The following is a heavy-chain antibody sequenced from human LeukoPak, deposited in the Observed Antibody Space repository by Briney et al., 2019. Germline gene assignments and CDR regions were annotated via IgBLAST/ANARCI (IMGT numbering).Heavy chain of an antibody. CDR3: ARVGTGYSYVF. CDR1: GFTFSSYE. Sequence: GGSLRLSCAASGFTFSSYEMNWVRQSPGKGLEWVSYISSSGSTIYYADSVKGRFTISRDNAKNSLYLQMNSLRAEDTAVYYCARVGTGYSYVFGGQGTLVTVSS. J-gene: IGHJ4*02. V-gene: IGHV3-48*03. D-gene: IGHD5-18*01. CDR2: ISSSGSTI.